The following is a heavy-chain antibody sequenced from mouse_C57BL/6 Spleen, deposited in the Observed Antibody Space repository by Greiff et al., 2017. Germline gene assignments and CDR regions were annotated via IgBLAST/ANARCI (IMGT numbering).Heavy chain of an antibody. CDR3: ARGEDYYCETPFDY. J-gene: IGHJ2*01. D-gene: IGHD1-1*01. Sequence: VQLQQSGAELVKPGASVKISCKASGYAFSSYWMNWVKQRPGKGLEWIGQIYPGDGDTNYNGKFKGKATLTADKSSSTAYMQLSSLTSEDSAVYFCARGEDYYCETPFDYWGQGTTLTVSS. V-gene: IGHV1-80*01. CDR1: GYAFSSYW. CDR2: IYPGDGDT.